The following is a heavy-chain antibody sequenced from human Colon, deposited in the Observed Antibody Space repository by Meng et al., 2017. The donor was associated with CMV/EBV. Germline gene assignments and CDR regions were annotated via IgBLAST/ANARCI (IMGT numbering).Heavy chain of an antibody. D-gene: IGHD3-10*01. CDR2: IAPTNHTR. CDR1: GFIFSAYE. J-gene: IGHJ4*02. Sequence: GESLKISCKASGFIFSAYEMNWVRQAPGKGLEWLAYIAPTNHTRYKADSATGRFTISRDNAKSSLFLQLDSLRAEDTAVYYCVRGFYNRAHYLEHWGKGTPVTVSS. V-gene: IGHV3-48*03. CDR3: VRGFYNRAHYLEH.